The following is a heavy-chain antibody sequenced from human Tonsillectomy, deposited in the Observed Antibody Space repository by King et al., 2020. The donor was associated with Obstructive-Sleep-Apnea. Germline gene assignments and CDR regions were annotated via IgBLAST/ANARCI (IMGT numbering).Heavy chain of an antibody. J-gene: IGHJ6*02. V-gene: IGHV4-30-4*01. D-gene: IGHD1-26*01. CDR2: IYYTGST. CDR1: GGSISSRSYY. CDR3: ARVGIVGPTRFDYYGLDV. Sequence: QLQESGPGLVKPSQTLSLTCTVSGGSISSRSYYWSWIRQPPGEGLEWIGFIYYTGSTYSNPSVKSRVSISVDTSKNQFSLRLSSVTAADTAVYYCARVGIVGPTRFDYYGLDVWGQGTTVTVSS.